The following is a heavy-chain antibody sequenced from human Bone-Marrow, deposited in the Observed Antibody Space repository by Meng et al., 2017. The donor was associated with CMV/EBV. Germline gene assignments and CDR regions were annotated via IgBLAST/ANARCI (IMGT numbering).Heavy chain of an antibody. D-gene: IGHD6-19*01. J-gene: IGHJ4*02. CDR3: ARASGYSSGWYLW. CDR2: INHSGST. V-gene: IGHV4-34*01. CDR1: GGSFSGNY. Sequence: QGALAEWGARLLSPSVTLSLTGAGFGGSFSGNYWSWTRQPPGKGLEWIGEINHSGSTNYNPSLKSRVTISVDTSKNQFSLKLSSVTAADTAVYYCARASGYSSGWYLWWGQGTLVTVSS.